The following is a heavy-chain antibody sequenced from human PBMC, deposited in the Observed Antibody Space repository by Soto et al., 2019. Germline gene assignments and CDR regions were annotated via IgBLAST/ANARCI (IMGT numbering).Heavy chain of an antibody. CDR1: GFTFSSYA. J-gene: IGHJ4*02. D-gene: IGHD3-22*01. CDR2: ISSSGSTI. Sequence: PGGSLRLSCAASGFTFSSYAMSWVRQAPGKGLEWVSYISSSGSTIYYADSVKGRFTISRDNAKNSLYLQMNSLRAEDTAVYYCARGLPTYYYDSSGYYYDSPFYYWGQGTLV. V-gene: IGHV3-48*03. CDR3: ARGLPTYYYDSSGYYYDSPFYY.